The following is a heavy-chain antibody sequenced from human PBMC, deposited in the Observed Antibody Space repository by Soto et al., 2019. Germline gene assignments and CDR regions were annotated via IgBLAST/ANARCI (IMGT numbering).Heavy chain of an antibody. CDR1: GFIFTNYA. J-gene: IGHJ3*01. D-gene: IGHD2-21*01. Sequence: GGSLRLSCAASGFIFTNYAMNWVRQAPGKGLEWVSVIGGRGNSAYYADSVQGRCTISRDNSKNTLCLQMSSLRADDTAIYYCVSEGRGYCGCWGRGTMVTVSS. CDR3: VSEGRGYCGC. V-gene: IGHV3-23*01. CDR2: IGGRGNSA.